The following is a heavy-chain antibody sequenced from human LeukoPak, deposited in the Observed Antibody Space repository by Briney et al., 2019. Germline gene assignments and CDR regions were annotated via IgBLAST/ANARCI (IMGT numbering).Heavy chain of an antibody. Sequence: ASVKVSCKASGYTFTSYGISWVRQAPGHGLEWMGWISAYNGNTNYAQKLQGRVTMTTDTSTSTAYMELRSLRSDDTAVYYCATTEQGSWYGEHWGQGTLVTVSS. CDR2: ISAYNGNT. CDR3: ATTEQGSWYGEH. CDR1: GYTFTSYG. J-gene: IGHJ4*02. V-gene: IGHV1-18*01. D-gene: IGHD6-13*01.